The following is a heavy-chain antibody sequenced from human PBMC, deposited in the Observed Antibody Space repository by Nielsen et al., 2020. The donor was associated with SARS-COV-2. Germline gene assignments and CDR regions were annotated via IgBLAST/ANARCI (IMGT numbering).Heavy chain of an antibody. CDR1: GFIFRSYG. CDR2: ISYDGSNK. Sequence: GGSLRLSCAASGFIFRSYGMHWVRQAPGKGLEWVAVISYDGSNKYYADSVKGRFTITRDISKNTLYLQVNSLRAEDTAVYYCARNTVVTPLLGWIDYWGQGTLVTVSS. J-gene: IGHJ4*02. D-gene: IGHD4-23*01. CDR3: ARNTVVTPLLGWIDY. V-gene: IGHV3-30*03.